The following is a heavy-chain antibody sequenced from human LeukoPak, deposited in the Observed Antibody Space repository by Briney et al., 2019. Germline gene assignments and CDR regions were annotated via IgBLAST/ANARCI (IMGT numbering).Heavy chain of an antibody. CDR1: GGSISSYY. J-gene: IGHJ4*02. Sequence: SETLPLTCTVSGGSISSYYWSWIRQPPGKGLEWIGYIYYSGSTNYNPSLKSRVTISVDTSKNQFSLKLSSVTAADTAVYYCAGRGVAVADYPYWGQGTLVTVSS. D-gene: IGHD6-19*01. CDR2: IYYSGST. CDR3: AGRGVAVADYPY. V-gene: IGHV4-59*08.